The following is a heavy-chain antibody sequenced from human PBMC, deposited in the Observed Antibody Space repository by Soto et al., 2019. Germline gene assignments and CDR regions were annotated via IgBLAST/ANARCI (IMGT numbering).Heavy chain of an antibody. CDR3: ARDKATFGVGKNYYYYGMDV. J-gene: IGHJ6*02. CDR2: IYYSGST. Sequence: PSETLSLTCTVSGGSISSYYWSWIRQPPGKGLEWIGYIYYSGSTNYNPSLKSRVTISVDTSKNQFSLKLSSVTAADTAVYYCARDKATFGVGKNYYYYGMDVWGQGTTVTVS. D-gene: IGHD3-3*01. V-gene: IGHV4-59*01. CDR1: GGSISSYY.